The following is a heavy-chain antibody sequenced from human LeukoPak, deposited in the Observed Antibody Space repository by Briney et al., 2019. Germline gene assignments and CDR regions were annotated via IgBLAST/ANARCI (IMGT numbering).Heavy chain of an antibody. CDR2: IGNKANNYAT. CDR3: TRHPVVRYFDWLLAPPGGYMDV. J-gene: IGHJ6*03. V-gene: IGHV3-73*01. Sequence: GGSLKLSCEASGFTFSGSAIHCVRQASGKGLEWVGRIGNKANNYATTHPASVKGRFSISRDDSKNTAYLEMKSLKTEDTAVYYCTRHPVVRYFDWLLAPPGGYMDVWGKGTTVTVSS. D-gene: IGHD3-9*01. CDR1: GFTFSGSA.